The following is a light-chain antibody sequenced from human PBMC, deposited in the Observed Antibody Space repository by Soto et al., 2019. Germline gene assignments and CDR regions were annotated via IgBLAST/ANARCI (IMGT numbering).Light chain of an antibody. CDR1: SGHSTYA. Sequence: QSVLTQSPSASASLGASGKLTFTLSSGHSTYAIAWHQQQPEKGPRYLMKVNSDGRHSKGDGIPDRFSGSSSGAERYLIISSLQSEDEADYYCQTWGSGIQVFGGGTKLTVL. CDR2: VNSDGRH. CDR3: QTWGSGIQV. J-gene: IGLJ3*02. V-gene: IGLV4-69*01.